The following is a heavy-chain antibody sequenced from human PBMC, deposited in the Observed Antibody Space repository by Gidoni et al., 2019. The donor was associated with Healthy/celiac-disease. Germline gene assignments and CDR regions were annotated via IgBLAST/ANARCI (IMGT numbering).Heavy chain of an antibody. Sequence: QVQLQESGPGLVKPSETLSLTCTVSGGSISSYYWSWIRQPPGKGLEWIGYIYYRGSTNYNPSLKSRVTISVDTSKNQFSLKLSSVTAADTAVYYCARVSNYDILTGPNWYFDLWGRGTLVTVSS. D-gene: IGHD3-9*01. CDR1: GGSISSYY. CDR2: IYYRGST. CDR3: ARVSNYDILTGPNWYFDL. J-gene: IGHJ2*01. V-gene: IGHV4-59*01.